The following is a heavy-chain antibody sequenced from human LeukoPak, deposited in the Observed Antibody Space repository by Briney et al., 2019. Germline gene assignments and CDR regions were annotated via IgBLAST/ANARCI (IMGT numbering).Heavy chain of an antibody. D-gene: IGHD1-1*01. CDR3: ARASWNRRDFDY. CDR2: INSDGSST. Sequence: GGSPRLSCAASGFTFSSYWMHWVRQAPGKGLVWVSRINSDGSSTSYADSVKGRFTISRDNAKNTLYLQMNSLRAEDTAVYYCARASWNRRDFDYWGQGTLVTVSS. CDR1: GFTFSSYW. V-gene: IGHV3-74*01. J-gene: IGHJ4*02.